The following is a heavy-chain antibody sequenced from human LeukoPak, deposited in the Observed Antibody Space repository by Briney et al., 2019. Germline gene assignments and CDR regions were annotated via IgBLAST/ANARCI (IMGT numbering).Heavy chain of an antibody. CDR3: ARDLARGYPVYYFDY. D-gene: IGHD5-12*01. CDR2: INPSGGST. J-gene: IGHJ4*02. CDR1: GYTFTSYY. V-gene: IGHV1-46*01. Sequence: ASVKVSCKASGYTFTSYYMHWVRQAPGQGLEWMGIINPSGGSTSYARKFQGRVTMTRDTSTSTVYMELSSLRSEDTAVYYCARDLARGYPVYYFDYWGQGTLVTVSS.